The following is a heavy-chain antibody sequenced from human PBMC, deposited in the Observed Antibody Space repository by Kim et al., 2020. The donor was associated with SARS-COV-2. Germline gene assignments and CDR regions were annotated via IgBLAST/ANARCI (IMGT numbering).Heavy chain of an antibody. D-gene: IGHD3-10*01. J-gene: IGHJ4*02. CDR1: GGSISSYY. CDR3: ARDTYYYGSGSYVFDY. V-gene: IGHV4-59*13. Sequence: SETLSLTCTVSGGSISSYYWSWIRQPPGKGLEWIGYIYYSGSTNYNPSLKSRVTISVDTSKNQFSLKLSSVTAADTAVYYCARDTYYYGSGSYVFDYWGQGTLVTVSS. CDR2: IYYSGST.